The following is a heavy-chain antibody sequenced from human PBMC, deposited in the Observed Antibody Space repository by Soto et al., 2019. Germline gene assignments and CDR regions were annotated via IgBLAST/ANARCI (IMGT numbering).Heavy chain of an antibody. CDR1: GFTFSGSA. Sequence: EVQLVESGGGLVQPGGSLKLPCAASGFTFSGSAMHWVRQASGKGLEWVGRIRSKANSYATAYAASVKGRFTISRDDSKNTAYLQMNSLKTEDTAVYYCTSLYSSGWSSGMDVWGQGTTVTVSS. CDR3: TSLYSSGWSSGMDV. D-gene: IGHD6-19*01. J-gene: IGHJ6*02. V-gene: IGHV3-73*02. CDR2: IRSKANSYAT.